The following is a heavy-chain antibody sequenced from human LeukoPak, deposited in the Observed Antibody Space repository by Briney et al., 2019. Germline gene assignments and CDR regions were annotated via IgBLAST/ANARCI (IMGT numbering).Heavy chain of an antibody. J-gene: IGHJ6*02. D-gene: IGHD3-10*01. CDR2: IYYSGST. CDR1: GDSISSYY. Sequence: ASETLSLTCTVSGDSISSYYWSWIRQPPGKGLEWIGYIYYSGSTNYNPSLKSRVTISVDRSKNQFSLKLSSVTAADTAVYYCARSDYYGSGRGSFDVWGQGATVSVSS. V-gene: IGHV4-59*08. CDR3: ARSDYYGSGRGSFDV.